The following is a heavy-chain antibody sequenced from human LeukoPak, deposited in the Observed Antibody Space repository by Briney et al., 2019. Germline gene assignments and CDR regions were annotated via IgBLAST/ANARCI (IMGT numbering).Heavy chain of an antibody. Sequence: PSETLSLTCTVSGGSISSYYWSWIRQPPGKGLEWIGYIYYSRSTNYNPSLKSRVTISVDTSKNQFSLKLSSVTAADTAVYYCARQGRDGYNRPYFDYWGQGTLVTVSS. CDR3: ARQGRDGYNRPYFDY. CDR1: GGSISSYY. J-gene: IGHJ4*02. D-gene: IGHD5-24*01. CDR2: IYYSRST. V-gene: IGHV4-59*08.